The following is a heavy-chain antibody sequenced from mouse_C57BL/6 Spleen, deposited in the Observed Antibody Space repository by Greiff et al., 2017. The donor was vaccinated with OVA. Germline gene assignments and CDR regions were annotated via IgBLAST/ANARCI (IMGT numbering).Heavy chain of an antibody. J-gene: IGHJ2*01. CDR2: ISDGGSYT. CDR3: ARDLVREGY. Sequence: EVKLVESGGGLVKPGGSLKLSCAASGFTFSSYAMSWVRQTPEKRLEWVATISDGGSYTYYPDNVKGRFTISRDNAKNNLYLQMSHLKSEDTAMYYCARDLVREGYWGQGTTLTVSS. D-gene: IGHD2-10*02. CDR1: GFTFSSYA. V-gene: IGHV5-4*01.